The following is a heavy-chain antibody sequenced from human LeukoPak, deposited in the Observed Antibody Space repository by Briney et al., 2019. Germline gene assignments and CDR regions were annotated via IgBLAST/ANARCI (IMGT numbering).Heavy chain of an antibody. CDR1: GGSFSGYY. CDR3: ARLRSYSSGWYRFDY. CDR2: INHSGST. D-gene: IGHD6-19*01. Sequence: SETLSLTCAVYGGSFSGYYWSWIRQPPGKGLEWIGEINHSGSTNYNPSLKSRVTISVDTSKNQFSLKLSSVTAAHTAVYYRARLRSYSSGWYRFDYWGQGTLVTVSP. V-gene: IGHV4-34*01. J-gene: IGHJ4*02.